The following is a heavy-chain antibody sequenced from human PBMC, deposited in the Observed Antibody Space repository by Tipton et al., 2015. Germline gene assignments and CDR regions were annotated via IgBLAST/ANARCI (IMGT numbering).Heavy chain of an antibody. Sequence: TLSLTCTVSSGSISGGDDYWSWIRQPPGKGLEWIGDVDKTGTTYYNPSLRSRVAISIDASENQFFLNLTSVTAADAAVYYCVRRLDTQLMSKWFDPWGQGTLVTVSS. D-gene: IGHD2-15*01. CDR2: VDKTGTT. CDR1: SGSISGGDDY. V-gene: IGHV4-30-4*01. CDR3: VRRLDTQLMSKWFDP. J-gene: IGHJ5*02.